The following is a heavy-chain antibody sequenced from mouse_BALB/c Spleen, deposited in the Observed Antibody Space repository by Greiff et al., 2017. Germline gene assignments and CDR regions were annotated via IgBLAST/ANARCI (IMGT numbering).Heavy chain of an antibody. V-gene: IGHV14-3*02. CDR3: ARRGRDWYFDV. CDR1: GFNIKDTY. Sequence: VQLKESGAELVKPGASVKLSCTASGFNIKDTYMHWVKQRPEQGLEWIGRIDPANGNTKYDPKFQGKATITADTSSNTAYLQLSSLTSEDTAVYYCARRGRDWYFDVWGAGTTVTVSS. CDR2: IDPANGNT. D-gene: IGHD3-3*01. J-gene: IGHJ1*01.